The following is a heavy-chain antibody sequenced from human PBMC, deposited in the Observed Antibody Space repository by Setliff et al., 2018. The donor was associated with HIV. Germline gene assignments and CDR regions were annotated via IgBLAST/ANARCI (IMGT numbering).Heavy chain of an antibody. CDR2: IYTSGST. Sequence: LSLTCTVSGGSISSGSYYWSWIRQPAGKGLEWIGHIYTSGSTNYNPSLKSRVTISVDTSKNQFSLKLSSVTAADTAVYYCARTSEYDFGLTKYLDYWGQGTLVTVSS. D-gene: IGHD3-3*01. V-gene: IGHV4-61*09. CDR1: GGSISSGSYY. CDR3: ARTSEYDFGLTKYLDY. J-gene: IGHJ4*02.